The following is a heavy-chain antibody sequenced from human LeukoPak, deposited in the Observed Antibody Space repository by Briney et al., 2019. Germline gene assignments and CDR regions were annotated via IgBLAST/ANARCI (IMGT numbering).Heavy chain of an antibody. J-gene: IGHJ4*02. CDR1: GYTFTGYY. CDR2: INPNSGGR. D-gene: IGHD3-10*01. Sequence: ASVKVSCKASGYTFTGYYMHWVRQAPGQGLEWMGRINPNSGGRNYAQKFQGRVTMTRDTSISTAYMELSRLRSDDTAVYYCARARGASGSYFREDFDYWGQGTLVTVSS. V-gene: IGHV1-2*06. CDR3: ARARGASGSYFREDFDY.